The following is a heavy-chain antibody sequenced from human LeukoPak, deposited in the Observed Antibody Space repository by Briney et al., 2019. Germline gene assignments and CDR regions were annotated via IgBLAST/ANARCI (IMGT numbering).Heavy chain of an antibody. V-gene: IGHV1-46*01. CDR2: INPSGGST. Sequence: ASVKVSYKASGYTFTSYYMHWVRQAPGQGLEWMGIINPSGGSTSYAQKFQGRVTMTRDMSTSTVYMELSSLRSEDTAVYYCATTLYESGDAFDIWGQGTMVTVSS. CDR1: GYTFTSYY. J-gene: IGHJ3*02. D-gene: IGHD3-22*01. CDR3: ATTLYESGDAFDI.